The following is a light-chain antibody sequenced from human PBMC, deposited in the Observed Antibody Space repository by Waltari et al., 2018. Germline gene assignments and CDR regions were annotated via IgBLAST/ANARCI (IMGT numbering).Light chain of an antibody. CDR1: QSVSKD. Sequence: IVSPQSPATLSLSPGESTTLFCRASQSVSKDLAWYQQKPGQAPRLLIYNASSRATGVPARFSGSGSGTDFSLTISSLEPEDFAAYYCQEHDRLPATFGQGTKVEIK. CDR3: QEHDRLPAT. V-gene: IGKV3-20*01. J-gene: IGKJ1*01. CDR2: NAS.